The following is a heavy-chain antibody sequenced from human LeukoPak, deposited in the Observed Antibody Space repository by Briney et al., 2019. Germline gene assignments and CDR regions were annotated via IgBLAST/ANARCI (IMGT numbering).Heavy chain of an antibody. D-gene: IGHD2-2*01. J-gene: IGHJ3*01. CDR1: GGSFSGYY. V-gene: IGHV4-34*01. CDR2: INHSGST. CDR3: ARVRIIPGARDAFDV. Sequence: PSETLSLTCAVYGGSFSGYYWSWTRQSPEKGLDWIGEINHSGSTNYNPILKSRVTMSVDSSKKHFSLKLTSVTAADTGTYYCARVRIIPGARDAFDVWGPGTMVTVSS.